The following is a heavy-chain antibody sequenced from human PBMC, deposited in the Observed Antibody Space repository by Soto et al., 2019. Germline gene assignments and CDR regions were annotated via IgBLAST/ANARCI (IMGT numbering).Heavy chain of an antibody. Sequence: EVQLVESGGGLVQPGRSLRLSFAASGFTFDDYAMHWVRQAPGKGLEWVSGISWSSGSIGYADSVKGRFTISRDNAKNSLYLQMNSLRAEDTALYYCAKSKYTYGNDAFDIWGQGTMVTVSS. D-gene: IGHD5-18*01. CDR2: ISWSSGSI. CDR3: AKSKYTYGNDAFDI. V-gene: IGHV3-9*01. J-gene: IGHJ3*02. CDR1: GFTFDDYA.